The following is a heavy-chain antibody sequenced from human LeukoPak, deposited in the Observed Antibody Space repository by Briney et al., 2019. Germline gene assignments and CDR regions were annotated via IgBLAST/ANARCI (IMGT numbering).Heavy chain of an antibody. V-gene: IGHV4-61*01. J-gene: IGHJ2*01. CDR1: GGSISSSSYY. Sequence: PSETLSLTCTVSGGSISSSSYYWSWIRQPPGKGLEWIGYIYYSGSTYYNPSLKSRLTISVDTSKNQFSLKLSSVTAAATAVYYCARPAGAVAGRQVNWYFDLWGRGTLVTVSS. CDR3: ARPAGAVAGRQVNWYFDL. CDR2: IYYSGST. D-gene: IGHD6-19*01.